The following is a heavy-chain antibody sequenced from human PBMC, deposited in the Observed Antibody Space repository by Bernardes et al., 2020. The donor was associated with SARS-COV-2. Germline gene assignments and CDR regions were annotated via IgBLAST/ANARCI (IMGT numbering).Heavy chain of an antibody. D-gene: IGHD1-26*01. J-gene: IGHJ3*02. V-gene: IGHV1-2*02. CDR3: ARDLDRLYSGSRTDAFDI. Sequence: ASVKVSCKASGYTLSDYHMHWVRQAPGQGLEWVGWINPHSGGTNYAQKFQGRVTVTRDTSISTAYMELSRLTSDETAVYYCARDLDRLYSGSRTDAFDIWGQGTMFTVSS. CDR2: INPHSGGT. CDR1: GYTLSDYH.